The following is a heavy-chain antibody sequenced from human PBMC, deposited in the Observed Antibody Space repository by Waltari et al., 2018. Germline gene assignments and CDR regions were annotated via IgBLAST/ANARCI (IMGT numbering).Heavy chain of an antibody. CDR1: GFTFSSYG. CDR3: AKERRVTLVVVAAGLDY. Sequence: QVQLVESGGGVVQPGGSLRLSCAASGFTFSSYGMHWVRQAPGRGLEWVAFIWYDGSNKYYADTVKGRFTISRDNSKNTLYLQMNSLRAEDTAVYYCAKERRVTLVVVAAGLDYWGQGTLVTVSS. CDR2: IWYDGSNK. D-gene: IGHD2-15*01. V-gene: IGHV3-30*02. J-gene: IGHJ4*02.